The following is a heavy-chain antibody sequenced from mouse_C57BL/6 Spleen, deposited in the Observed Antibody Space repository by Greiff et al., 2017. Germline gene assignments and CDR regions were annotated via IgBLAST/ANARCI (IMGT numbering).Heavy chain of an antibody. CDR3: ARHYYGSSYGYFDV. J-gene: IGHJ1*03. Sequence: QVQLQQSGPELVKPGASVKISCKASGYTFTDYYINWVKQRPGQGLEWIGWICPGSGSTYYNEKFKGKATLTVDKSSSTAYMLLSSLTSEDSAVYFCARHYYGSSYGYFDVWGTGTTVTVAS. D-gene: IGHD1-1*01. CDR2: ICPGSGST. V-gene: IGHV1-75*01. CDR1: GYTFTDYY.